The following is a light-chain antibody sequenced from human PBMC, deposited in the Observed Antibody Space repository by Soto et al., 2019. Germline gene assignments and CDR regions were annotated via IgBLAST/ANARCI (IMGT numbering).Light chain of an antibody. V-gene: IGKV3-15*01. J-gene: IGKJ1*01. Sequence: IGSLSRIASQSVSTQLAWYQQKPGQAPTLLIYDASTRATGIPARFSGSGSGTELVLTISSLQSEDFAVYYCQQYVHGHPCTFGQGTKVEI. CDR1: QSVSTQ. CDR3: QQYVHGHPCT. CDR2: DAS.